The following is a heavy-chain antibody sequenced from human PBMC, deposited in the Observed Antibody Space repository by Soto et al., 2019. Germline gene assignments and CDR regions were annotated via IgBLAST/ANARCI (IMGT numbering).Heavy chain of an antibody. J-gene: IGHJ4*02. Sequence: GGSLRLSCAASGFTFSSYGMHWVRQAPGKGLEWVAVIWYDGSNKYYADSVKGRFTISRDNSKNTLYLQMNSLRAEDTAVYYCAREVGSSSWSPRYYFDYWGQGTLVTVSS. V-gene: IGHV3-33*01. CDR1: GFTFSSYG. D-gene: IGHD6-13*01. CDR2: IWYDGSNK. CDR3: AREVGSSSWSPRYYFDY.